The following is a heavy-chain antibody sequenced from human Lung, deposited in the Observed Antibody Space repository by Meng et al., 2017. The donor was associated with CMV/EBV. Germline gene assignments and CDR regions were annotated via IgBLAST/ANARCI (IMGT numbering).Heavy chain of an antibody. CDR1: GFTFSSYA. CDR3: SRDHDYDFWSGYVDY. V-gene: IGHV3-64*02. D-gene: IGHD3-3*01. CDR2: ISSNGGST. Sequence: SCAASGFTFSSYAMHWVRQAPGKGLEYVSAISSNGGSTYYADSVKGRFTISRDNSKNTLYLQMGSLRAEDMAVYYYSRDHDYDFWSGYVDYWGQGTXVTVSS. J-gene: IGHJ4*02.